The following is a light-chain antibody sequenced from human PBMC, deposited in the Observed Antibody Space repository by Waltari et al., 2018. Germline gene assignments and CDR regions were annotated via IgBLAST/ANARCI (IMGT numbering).Light chain of an antibody. CDR3: CSYAGSTSWL. CDR1: NSDVGGYNY. V-gene: IGLV2-11*01. J-gene: IGLJ3*02. CDR2: DVN. Sequence: QSALTQPRSVSGFPGQSVAISCTGTNSDVGGYNYVSWYQHHPGKAPKLMIYDVNKRPAGVPVRFSGSKSGNTASLTISGLQAEDEAEYYGCSYAGSTSWLFGGGTKLTVL.